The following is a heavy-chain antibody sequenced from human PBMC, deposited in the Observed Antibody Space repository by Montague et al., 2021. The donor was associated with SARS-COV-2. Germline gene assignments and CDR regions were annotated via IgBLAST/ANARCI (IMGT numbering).Heavy chain of an antibody. D-gene: IGHD5-24*01. J-gene: IGHJ6*02. Sequence: TLSLTCAVSGGSISSSNWWSWVRQHPGKGLEWIGYIYYSGSTYYNPSLKSRVTISVDTSKNQFSLKLSSVTAADTAVYYCARVSVEMATMGVYYYYGMDVWGQGTTVTVSS. CDR1: GGSISSSNW. CDR3: ARVSVEMATMGVYYYYGMDV. CDR2: IYYSGST. V-gene: IGHV4-31*11.